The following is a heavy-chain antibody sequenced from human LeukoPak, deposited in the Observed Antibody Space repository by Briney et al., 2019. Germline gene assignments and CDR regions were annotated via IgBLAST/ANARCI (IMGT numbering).Heavy chain of an antibody. CDR2: ISGSGGST. J-gene: IGHJ4*02. CDR1: GFTFSSYA. D-gene: IGHD6-6*01. V-gene: IGHV3-23*01. CDR3: ARDPGLLSSSSWNFDY. Sequence: GGSLRLSCAASGFTFSSYAMSWVRQAQGKGLEWVSAISGSGGSTYYADSVKGRFTISRDNSKNTLYLQMNSLRAEDTAVYYCARDPGLLSSSSWNFDYWGQGTLVTVSS.